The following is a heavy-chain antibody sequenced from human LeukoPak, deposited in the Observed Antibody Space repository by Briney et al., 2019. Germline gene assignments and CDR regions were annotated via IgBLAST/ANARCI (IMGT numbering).Heavy chain of an antibody. CDR3: ARDLWYDP. CDR2: IFYSGNT. V-gene: IGHV4-39*07. J-gene: IGHJ5*02. Sequence: PSESLSLTCTVSGGSINSSSYYWGWIRQPPGKGLEWIGSIFYSGNTYDNPSLKSRVTISVDTSKNQFSLKLSSVTAADTAVYYCARDLWYDPWGQGTLVTVSS. CDR1: GGSINSSSYY.